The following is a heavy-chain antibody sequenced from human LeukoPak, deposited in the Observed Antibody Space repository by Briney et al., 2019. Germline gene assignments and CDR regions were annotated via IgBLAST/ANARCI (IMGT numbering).Heavy chain of an antibody. CDR1: GYTFTSYD. CDR2: MNPNSGNT. D-gene: IGHD3-10*01. V-gene: IGHV1-8*01. CDR3: ARSTPYMVRGVIISSEYYFDY. J-gene: IGHJ4*02. Sequence: ASVKVSCKASGYTFTSYDINWVRQATGQGLEWMGWMNPNSGNTGYAQKFQGRVTVTRNTSISTAYMELSSLRSEDTAVYYCARSTPYMVRGVIISSEYYFDYWGQGTLVTVSS.